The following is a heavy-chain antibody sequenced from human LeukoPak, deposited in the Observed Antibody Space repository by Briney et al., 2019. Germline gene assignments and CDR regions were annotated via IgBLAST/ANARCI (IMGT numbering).Heavy chain of an antibody. D-gene: IGHD3-3*01. Sequence: SETLSLTCTVSGGSFSSGSYYWSWIRQPPGKGLEWIGYIYYSGSTNYNPSLKSRVTISVDTSKNQFSLKLSSVTAADTAVFYCARVASGYGVFDIWGQGTMVTVSS. CDR2: IYYSGST. CDR1: GGSFSSGSYY. J-gene: IGHJ3*02. CDR3: ARVASGYGVFDI. V-gene: IGHV4-61*01.